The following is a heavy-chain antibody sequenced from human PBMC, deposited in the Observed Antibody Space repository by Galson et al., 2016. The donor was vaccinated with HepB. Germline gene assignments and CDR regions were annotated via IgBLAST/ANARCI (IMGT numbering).Heavy chain of an antibody. CDR1: GFTFSNYV. J-gene: IGHJ4*02. Sequence: SLRLSCAASGFTFSNYVMHWVRQAPGKGLVWVSRINPEGIGIYTLYADYVKGRFTISRDNAKNTLYLDMTSLRADDTSVYYCARDLNWKLFDYWGQGNLVTVSP. CDR3: ARDLNWKLFDY. D-gene: IGHD1-1*01. CDR2: INPEGIGIYT. V-gene: IGHV3-74*01.